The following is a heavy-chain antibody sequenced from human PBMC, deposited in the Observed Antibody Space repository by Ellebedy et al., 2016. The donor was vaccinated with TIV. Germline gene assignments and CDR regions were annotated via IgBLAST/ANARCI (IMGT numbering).Heavy chain of an antibody. J-gene: IGHJ5*02. CDR1: GFTVSDYF. CDR3: ARDPGGGGDYGDNWFDP. Sequence: GGSLRLSCAASGFTVSDYFMTWVRQAPGKGLEWVSLIYKNGGTNYTDSVNGRFTITRDDSKNKLYLQMNSLRAEDTAVYYCARDPGGGGDYGDNWFDPWGQGTLVTVSS. CDR2: IYKNGGT. V-gene: IGHV3-66*01. D-gene: IGHD3-16*01.